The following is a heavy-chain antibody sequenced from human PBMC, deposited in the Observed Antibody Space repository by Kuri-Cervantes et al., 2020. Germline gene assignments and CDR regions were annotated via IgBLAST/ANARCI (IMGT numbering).Heavy chain of an antibody. V-gene: IGHV3-23*01. CDR2: ISGSGGST. Sequence: GESLKISCAASGFTFSSYAMSWVRQAPGKGLEWVSAISGSGGSTYYADSVKGRFTISRDNSKNTLYLQMNSLRAEDTAVYYCAKDGADDSGYSAGFDYWGQGTLVTVSS. J-gene: IGHJ4*02. D-gene: IGHD3-22*01. CDR1: GFTFSSYA. CDR3: AKDGADDSGYSAGFDY.